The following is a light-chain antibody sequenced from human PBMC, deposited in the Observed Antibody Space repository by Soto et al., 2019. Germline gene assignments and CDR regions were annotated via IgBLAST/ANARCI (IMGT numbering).Light chain of an antibody. CDR3: QQYNSYLLT. CDR1: QGIGSW. V-gene: IGKV1-5*01. Sequence: DIQMTHSPSTLSASVGDRFTITGRPIQGIGSWLAWYQQKPGKAPKLLIYDASSLESGVPSRFSGSGSGTEFTLTISSLQPDDFATYYCQQYNSYLLTFGGGTKVEIK. J-gene: IGKJ4*01. CDR2: DAS.